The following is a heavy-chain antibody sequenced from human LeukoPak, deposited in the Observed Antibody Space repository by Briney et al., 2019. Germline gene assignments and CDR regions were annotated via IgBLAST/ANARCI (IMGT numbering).Heavy chain of an antibody. Sequence: SETLSLTCSVSGGSISTSNYLWAWIRQPPGKGLEWIGSVYYGGSTQYNPALQSRITISIDTSKNQFSLKLNSVTAADTAVYYCARHDRYYYDGSGHITLSFFDYWGQGTLVTVSS. CDR1: GGSISTSNYL. V-gene: IGHV4-39*01. D-gene: IGHD3-22*01. CDR2: VYYGGST. J-gene: IGHJ4*02. CDR3: ARHDRYYYDGSGHITLSFFDY.